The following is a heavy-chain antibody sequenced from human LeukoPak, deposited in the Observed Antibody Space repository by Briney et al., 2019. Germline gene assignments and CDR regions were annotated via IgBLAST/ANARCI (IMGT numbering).Heavy chain of an antibody. CDR2: ISWNSGSI. Sequence: GGSLRLSCAASGFTFDDYAMHWVRQAPGKGLEWVSGISWNSGSIGYADSVKGRFTISRDNAKNSLYLQMNSLRAEDTALYYCAKDGRAWSSGSNWFDPWGQGTLVTVSS. D-gene: IGHD6-19*01. CDR1: GFTFDDYA. CDR3: AKDGRAWSSGSNWFDP. V-gene: IGHV3-9*01. J-gene: IGHJ5*02.